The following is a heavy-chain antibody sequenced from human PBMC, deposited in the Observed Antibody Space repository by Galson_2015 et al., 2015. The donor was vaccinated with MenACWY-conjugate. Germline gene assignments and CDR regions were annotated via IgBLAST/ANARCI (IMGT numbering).Heavy chain of an antibody. D-gene: IGHD2-2*01. J-gene: IGHJ4*02. Sequence: SLRLSCAASGFTFGDYLMSWFRQAPGKGLEWVGFIRSKAYGATSEYAASVKGRFVIPRDDSKSIAYLQMNSLNTEDTAVYYCSRADHRHCSRTNCPFDYWGQGTLVTISS. V-gene: IGHV3-49*03. CDR1: GFTFGDYL. CDR3: SRADHRHCSRTNCPFDY. CDR2: IRSKAYGATS.